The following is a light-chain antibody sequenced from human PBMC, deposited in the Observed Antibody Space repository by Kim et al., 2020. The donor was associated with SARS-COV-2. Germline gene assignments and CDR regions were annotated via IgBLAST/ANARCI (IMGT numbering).Light chain of an antibody. CDR3: QQYNNWPYT. CDR1: QSDTRQSGSNT. Sequence: ESAARSCRASQSDTRQSGSNTLAWYQQKPGQPPRLLIYGTSTRATGIPARFSGSGSWTEFTLTISSLQSEDFAVYFCQQYNNWPYTFGQGTKLEI. V-gene: IGKV3-15*01. J-gene: IGKJ2*01. CDR2: GTS.